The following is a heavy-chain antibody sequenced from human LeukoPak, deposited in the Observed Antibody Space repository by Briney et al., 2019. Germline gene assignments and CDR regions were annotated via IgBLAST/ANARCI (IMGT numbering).Heavy chain of an antibody. D-gene: IGHD3-10*01. Sequence: SETLSLTCTVSGGSISSSSYYWSWIRQPPGKGLEWIGYIYYSGSTYYNPSLKSRVTISVDTSKNQFSLKLSSVTAADTAVYYCARSMVRGVNWGYYYYMDVWGKGTTVTVSS. J-gene: IGHJ6*03. CDR1: GGSISSSSYY. V-gene: IGHV4-30-4*08. CDR2: IYYSGST. CDR3: ARSMVRGVNWGYYYYMDV.